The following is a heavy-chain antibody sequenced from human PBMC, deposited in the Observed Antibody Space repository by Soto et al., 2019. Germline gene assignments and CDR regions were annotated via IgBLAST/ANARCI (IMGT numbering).Heavy chain of an antibody. D-gene: IGHD2-2*01. J-gene: IGHJ6*02. Sequence: GASVKVSCKASGGTFSSYAISWVRQAPGQGLEWMGGIIPIFGTANYAQKFQGRVTITADESTSTAYMELSSLRSEDTAVYYCARAILYCSSTSCSHYYYYYGMDVWGQGTTVTVSS. CDR1: GGTFSSYA. CDR3: ARAILYCSSTSCSHYYYYYGMDV. V-gene: IGHV1-69*13. CDR2: IIPIFGTA.